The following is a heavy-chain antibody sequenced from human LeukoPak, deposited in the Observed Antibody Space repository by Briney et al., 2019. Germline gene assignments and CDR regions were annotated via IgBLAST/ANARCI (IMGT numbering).Heavy chain of an antibody. J-gene: IGHJ4*02. CDR3: ARGVDYYDSSGTIDY. V-gene: IGHV3-33*08. D-gene: IGHD3-22*01. CDR1: GFTFSSYA. Sequence: GGSLRLSCAASGFTFSSYAMSWVRQAPGKGLEWVAVVWYDGSKTYSADSVKGRITISRGDSKNTLYLQMNSLRAEDTAVYYCARGVDYYDSSGTIDYWGQGTLVTVSS. CDR2: VWYDGSKT.